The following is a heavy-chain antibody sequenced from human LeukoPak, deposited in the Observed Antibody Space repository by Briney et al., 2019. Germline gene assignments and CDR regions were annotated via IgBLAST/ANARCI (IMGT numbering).Heavy chain of an antibody. V-gene: IGHV3-23*01. J-gene: IGHJ4*02. CDR2: ISGSGGST. D-gene: IGHD6-19*01. CDR1: GFTFSSYA. CDR3: AKSPYSSGLDY. Sequence: GGSLRLSCAASGFTFSSYAMSWVRQAPGKGLEWVSAISGSGGSTYYADSVKGRFTISRDNAKNSLYLQMNSLRAEDTALYYCAKSPYSSGLDYWGQGTLVTVSS.